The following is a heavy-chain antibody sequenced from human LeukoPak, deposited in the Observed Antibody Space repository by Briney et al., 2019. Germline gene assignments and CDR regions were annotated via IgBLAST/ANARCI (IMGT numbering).Heavy chain of an antibody. CDR2: ISSSSSYI. J-gene: IGHJ3*02. V-gene: IGHV3-21*01. D-gene: IGHD5-18*01. CDR3: ARELPGSTAVVPGGNAFDI. CDR1: GFTFSSYS. Sequence: GGSLRLSCAASGFTFSSYSMNWVRQAPGKGLEWVSSISSSSSYIYYADSVKGRFTISRDNAKNSLYLQMNSLRAEDTAVYYCARELPGSTAVVPGGNAFDIWGQGTMVTVSS.